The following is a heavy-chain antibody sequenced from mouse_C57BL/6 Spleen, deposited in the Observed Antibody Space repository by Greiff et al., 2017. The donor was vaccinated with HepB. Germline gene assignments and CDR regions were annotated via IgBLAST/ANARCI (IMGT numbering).Heavy chain of an antibody. Sequence: VQLQQSGAELVKPGASVKMSCKASGYTFTSYWITWVKQRPGQGLEWIGDIYPGSGSTNYNEKFKSKATLTVDTSSSTAYMQLSSLTSEDSAVYYCARKGYDGFSFAYWGQGTLVTVSA. CDR1: GYTFTSYW. J-gene: IGHJ3*01. CDR2: IYPGSGST. D-gene: IGHD2-2*01. V-gene: IGHV1-55*01. CDR3: ARKGYDGFSFAY.